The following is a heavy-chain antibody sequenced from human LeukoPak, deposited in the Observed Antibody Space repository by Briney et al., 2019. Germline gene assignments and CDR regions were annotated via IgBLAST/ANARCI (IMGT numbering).Heavy chain of an antibody. V-gene: IGHV3-74*01. CDR2: INSDGSST. D-gene: IGHD3-22*01. Sequence: PGGSLRLSCAASGFTFSSYWMHWVRQAPGKGLVWVSRINSDGSSTSYADSVKGRFTISRDNSKNTLYLQMNSLRAEDTAVYYCAKGGRAYSSGYADAFDIWSQGTMVTVSS. CDR3: AKGGRAYSSGYADAFDI. J-gene: IGHJ3*02. CDR1: GFTFSSYW.